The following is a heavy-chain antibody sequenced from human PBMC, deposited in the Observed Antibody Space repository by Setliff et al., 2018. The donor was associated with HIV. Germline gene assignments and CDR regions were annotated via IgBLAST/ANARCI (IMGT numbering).Heavy chain of an antibody. CDR1: GGSFSGYF. CDR3: ARLRSELGVFDY. V-gene: IGHV4-34*01. Sequence: PSETLSLTCAVYGGSFSGYFWSWIRQPPGKGLEWIGEINDGGSTNYNPSLKSRVTISVDTSKNQFSMKLRSVTAADTAVYYCARLRSELGVFDYWVQGTLVTVSS. J-gene: IGHJ4*02. CDR2: INDGGST. D-gene: IGHD1-26*01.